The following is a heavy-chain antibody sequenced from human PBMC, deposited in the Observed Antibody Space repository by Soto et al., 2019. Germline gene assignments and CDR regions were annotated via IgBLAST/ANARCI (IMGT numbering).Heavy chain of an antibody. Sequence: QVQLQQWGAGLLKPSETLSLTCAVYGGSFSGYYWSWIRQPPGKGLEWIGEINHSGSTNYNPSLKSRVTISVDTSKNQFSLKLSSVTAADTAVYYCARGQGAAALDYWGQGTLVTVSS. CDR1: GGSFSGYY. J-gene: IGHJ4*02. CDR3: ARGQGAAALDY. D-gene: IGHD6-13*01. CDR2: INHSGST. V-gene: IGHV4-34*01.